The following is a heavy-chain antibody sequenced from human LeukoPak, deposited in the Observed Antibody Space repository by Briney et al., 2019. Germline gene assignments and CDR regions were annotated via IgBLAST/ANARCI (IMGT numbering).Heavy chain of an antibody. J-gene: IGHJ4*02. V-gene: IGHV3-7*01. CDR2: IKNDGGEK. CDR3: AGGGRSGDL. D-gene: IGHD3-10*01. CDR1: GFTFSDTW. Sequence: GGSLRLSCAASGFTFSDTWMSWVRQAPGKGLEWVANIKNDGGEKYYVDSVKGRFTISRDNAKNFLYLQMNNLRVDDTAIYYWAGGGRSGDLWGQGTLVTVSS.